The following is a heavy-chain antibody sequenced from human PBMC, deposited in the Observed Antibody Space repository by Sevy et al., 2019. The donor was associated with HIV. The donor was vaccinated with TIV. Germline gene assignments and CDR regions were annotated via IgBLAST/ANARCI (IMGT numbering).Heavy chain of an antibody. CDR1: GFTFSSYA. CDR3: ARETRSGNDAFDI. D-gene: IGHD1-26*01. V-gene: IGHV3-30-3*01. CDR2: ISYDGSNK. J-gene: IGHJ3*02. Sequence: GGSLRLSCAASGFTFSSYAMHWVRQAPGKGLEWVAVISYDGSNKYHADSVKGRFTISRDNSKNTLYLQMNSLRAEDTAVYYCARETRSGNDAFDIWGQGTMVTVSS.